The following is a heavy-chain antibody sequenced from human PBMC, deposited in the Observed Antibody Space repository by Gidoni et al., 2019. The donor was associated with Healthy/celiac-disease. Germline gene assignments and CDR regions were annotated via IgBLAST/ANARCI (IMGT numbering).Heavy chain of an antibody. CDR3: AGTNSGSSFDY. CDR2: IISSGSTI. CDR1: AFTFSASY. J-gene: IGHJ4*01. Sequence: QLVQSGGCLVKHGASVRLSYAPSAFTFSASYMSWTSQAPGKGREWVSYIISSGSTIYYADAVKGRFTIARYNAKNSLYLQLNSLRAEDPAVDYCAGTNSGSSFDYWGHGTLVTVSS. V-gene: IGHV3-11*01. D-gene: IGHD3-22*01.